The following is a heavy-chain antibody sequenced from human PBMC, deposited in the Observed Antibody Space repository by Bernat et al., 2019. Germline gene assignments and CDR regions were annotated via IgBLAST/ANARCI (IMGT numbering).Heavy chain of an antibody. CDR3: AKGIPGYHGMDV. CDR1: GFTFDDYI. V-gene: IGHV3-43*01. CDR2: IGWDGGNT. Sequence: EVQLVESGGVVVQPGGSLRLSCAASGFTFDDYIMYWVRQPPGKGLEWVSLIGWDGGNTYYADSVKGRFIISRDNSKDSPYLQINSLRTEDAALYYCAKGIPGYHGMDVWGQGTTVTVSS. D-gene: IGHD2-2*01. J-gene: IGHJ6*02.